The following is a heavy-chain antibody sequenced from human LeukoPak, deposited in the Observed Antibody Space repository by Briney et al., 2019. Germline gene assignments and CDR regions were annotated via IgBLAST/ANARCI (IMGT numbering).Heavy chain of an antibody. Sequence: ASVKVSCKASGYTFTSYGISWVRQAPGQGLEWMGWISAYNGNTNYAQKLQGRVTMTTNTSTSTAYMELRSLRSDDTAVYYCARDLGSYSSGKWWGYWGQGTLVTVSS. V-gene: IGHV1-18*01. CDR3: ARDLGSYSSGKWWGY. CDR1: GYTFTSYG. J-gene: IGHJ4*02. CDR2: ISAYNGNT. D-gene: IGHD6-19*01.